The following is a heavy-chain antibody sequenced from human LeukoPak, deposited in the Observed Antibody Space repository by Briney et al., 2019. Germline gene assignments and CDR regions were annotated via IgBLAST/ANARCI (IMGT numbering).Heavy chain of an antibody. Sequence: ASVKVSCKVSGYTLTELSMHWVRQAPGKGLEWMGGFDPEDGETIYAQKFQGRVTMTEDTSTDTAYMELSSLGSEDTAVYYCATDQYYYGSGSYEYWGQGTLVTVSS. CDR2: FDPEDGET. V-gene: IGHV1-24*01. J-gene: IGHJ4*02. CDR3: ATDQYYYGSGSYEY. CDR1: GYTLTELS. D-gene: IGHD3-10*01.